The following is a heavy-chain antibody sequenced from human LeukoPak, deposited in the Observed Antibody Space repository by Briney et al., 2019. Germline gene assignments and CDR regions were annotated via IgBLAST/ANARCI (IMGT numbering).Heavy chain of an antibody. V-gene: IGHV3-48*01. Sequence: GGSLRLSCAASGFTFSSYSMNWVRQAPGKGLEWVSYISSSGSTKYYADSVKGRFTISRDNSKNTLYLQMNSLRAEDTAVYYCARAWQLYYSAEYYFDYWGQGTLVTVSS. D-gene: IGHD3-10*01. CDR3: ARAWQLYYSAEYYFDY. J-gene: IGHJ4*02. CDR2: ISSSGSTK. CDR1: GFTFSSYS.